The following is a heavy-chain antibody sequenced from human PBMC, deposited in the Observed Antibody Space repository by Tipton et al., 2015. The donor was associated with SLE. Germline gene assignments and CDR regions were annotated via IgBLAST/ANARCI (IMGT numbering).Heavy chain of an antibody. V-gene: IGHV4-30-2*01. J-gene: IGHJ5*02. CDR1: GGSISSGGYS. D-gene: IGHD3-3*01. Sequence: TLSLTCAVSGGSISSGGYSWSWIRQPPGKGLEWNGYIYHSGSTYYNPSLKSRVTISVDTSKNKFSQKLSSVTAADTSVYYWARHKDFLEWLSSANWFYPWGQGTLVTVSS. CDR2: IYHSGST. CDR3: ARHKDFLEWLSSANWFYP.